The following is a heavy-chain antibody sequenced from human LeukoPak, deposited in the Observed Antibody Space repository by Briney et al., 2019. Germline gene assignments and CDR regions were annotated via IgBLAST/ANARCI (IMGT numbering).Heavy chain of an antibody. V-gene: IGHV3-30*02. CDR1: GFTFSSYG. CDR3: AKVGPYCGGDCLDY. CDR2: IRYDGSNK. D-gene: IGHD2-21*02. Sequence: GGSLRLSCAASGFTFSSYGMHWVRQAQGKGLEGVAFIRYDGSNKYYADSVKGRFTISRDNSKNTLYLQMNSLRAEDTAVYYCAKVGPYCGGDCLDYWGQGTLVTVSS. J-gene: IGHJ4*02.